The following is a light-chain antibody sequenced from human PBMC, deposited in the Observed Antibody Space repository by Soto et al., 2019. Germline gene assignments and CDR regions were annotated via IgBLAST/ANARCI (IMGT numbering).Light chain of an antibody. CDR2: KAS. V-gene: IGKV1-5*03. CDR1: QSVNTW. CDR3: QRYNSYFVT. J-gene: IGKJ4*01. Sequence: DIPMTQSPSTLSASVGDRVTLTCRASQSVNTWLAWYQQKPGTAPKLQIYKASTLESGVPSRFSGSGSGTEFTLTFSSLQPDDFATYYCQRYNSYFVTFGGGTKVEI.